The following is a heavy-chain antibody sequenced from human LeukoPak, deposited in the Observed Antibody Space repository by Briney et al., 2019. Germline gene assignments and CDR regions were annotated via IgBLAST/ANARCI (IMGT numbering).Heavy chain of an antibody. Sequence: SETLSLTCAVYGGSFSGYYWSWIRQPPGKGLEWIGEINHSGSTNYNPSLKSRVTISVDTSKNQFSLKLSSVTAADTAVYYCARLVPSSGSGRYYYGMDVWGQGTTVTVSS. D-gene: IGHD5-12*01. J-gene: IGHJ6*02. CDR2: INHSGST. V-gene: IGHV4-34*01. CDR3: ARLVPSSGSGRYYYGMDV. CDR1: GGSFSGYY.